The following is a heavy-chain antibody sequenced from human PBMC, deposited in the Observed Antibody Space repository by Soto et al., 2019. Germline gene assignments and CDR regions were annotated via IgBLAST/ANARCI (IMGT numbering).Heavy chain of an antibody. D-gene: IGHD6-13*01. CDR2: ISAYNGNT. CDR1: GYTFTSYG. J-gene: IGHJ4*02. V-gene: IGHV1-18*01. CDR3: TRDAAAGLNDY. Sequence: QVQLVQSGAEVKKPGASVKVSCKASGYTFTSYGISWVRQAPGQGLEGMGWISAYNGNTKYVQKFQGRVTMTTDTSTSTAYMELRSLRSDDTAVYYCTRDAAAGLNDYWGQGTLVTVSS.